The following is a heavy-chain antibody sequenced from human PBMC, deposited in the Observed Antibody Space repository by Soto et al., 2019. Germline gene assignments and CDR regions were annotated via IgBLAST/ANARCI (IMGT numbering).Heavy chain of an antibody. J-gene: IGHJ4*02. CDR2: INPSGGTT. Sequence: ASVKVSCKTSGYTFTSYYIHWVRQAPGQGLEWMGLINPSGGTTVDPQKFQGRVTMTRDTSTSTVYMELSSLRSEDTAVYYCARDWEFGYWGQGTMVTVSS. D-gene: IGHD3-10*01. V-gene: IGHV1-46*01. CDR3: ARDWEFGY. CDR1: GYTFTSYY.